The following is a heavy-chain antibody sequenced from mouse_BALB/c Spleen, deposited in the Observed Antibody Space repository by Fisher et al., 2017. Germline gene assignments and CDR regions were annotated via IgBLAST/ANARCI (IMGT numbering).Heavy chain of an antibody. D-gene: IGHD1-1*01. CDR3: ARGGYGSRSYYAMDY. J-gene: IGHJ4*01. V-gene: IGHV1-69*02. Sequence: KFKGKATLTVDESSSTAYMQLSSLTSEDSAVYYCARGGYGSRSYYAMDYWGQGTSVTVSS.